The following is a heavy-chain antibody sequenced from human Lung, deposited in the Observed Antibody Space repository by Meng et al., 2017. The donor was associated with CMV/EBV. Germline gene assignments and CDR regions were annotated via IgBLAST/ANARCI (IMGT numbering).Heavy chain of an antibody. Sequence: XVXVSXXASGGTFSNYALSWVRQAPGQGPEWMGGIIPVFGTVHYAQRFQGRVTMTSDESTSTAYMELRSLRSEDTAVYYCAKERGRDGYNGEALDIWGQGTMVXVSS. CDR2: IIPVFGTV. CDR1: GGTFSNYA. CDR3: AKERGRDGYNGEALDI. J-gene: IGHJ3*02. V-gene: IGHV1-69*13. D-gene: IGHD5-24*01.